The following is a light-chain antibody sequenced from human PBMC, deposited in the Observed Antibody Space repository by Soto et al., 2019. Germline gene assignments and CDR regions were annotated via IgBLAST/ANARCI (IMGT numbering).Light chain of an antibody. V-gene: IGKV3-11*01. CDR1: QSISYN. CDR2: DAS. J-gene: IGKJ2*01. Sequence: IVLTQSPATLSLSPGERATLSCRASQSISYNLAWYQQKPGQAPRLLIYDASNRATGVPARFSGSGSGTDFTLSISSLEPEDFEVYYCQQRGDWTMYTFGQGSRLEIK. CDR3: QQRGDWTMYT.